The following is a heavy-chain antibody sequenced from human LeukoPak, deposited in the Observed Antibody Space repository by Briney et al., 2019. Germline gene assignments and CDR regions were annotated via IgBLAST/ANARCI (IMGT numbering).Heavy chain of an antibody. Sequence: GGSLRLSCATSRFSFSSYKMHWVRQAPGKGLEGVSYISSNVRTIYYADSVKGRFTISRDNAKNSLYLQMNSLRAEDTAVYYCARDPYVVPGTVDYWGQGTLVTVSS. V-gene: IGHV3-48*01. CDR1: RFSFSSYK. D-gene: IGHD6-19*01. CDR3: ARDPYVVPGTVDY. CDR2: ISSNVRTI. J-gene: IGHJ4*02.